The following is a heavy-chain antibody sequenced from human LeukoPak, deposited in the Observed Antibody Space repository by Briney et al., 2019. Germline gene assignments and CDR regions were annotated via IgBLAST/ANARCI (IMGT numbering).Heavy chain of an antibody. V-gene: IGHV3-23*01. Sequence: GGSLRLSCAASGLTFSSYAMSWVRQAPGKGLEWVSAISGSGGSTYYADSVKGRFTISRDNSKNTLYLQMNSLRAEDTAVYYCAKRQDGGWQPVGLFDYWGQGTLVTVSS. D-gene: IGHD2-2*01. CDR1: GLTFSSYA. CDR3: AKRQDGGWQPVGLFDY. J-gene: IGHJ4*02. CDR2: ISGSGGST.